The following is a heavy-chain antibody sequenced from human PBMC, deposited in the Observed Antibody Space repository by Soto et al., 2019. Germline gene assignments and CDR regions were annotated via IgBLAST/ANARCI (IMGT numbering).Heavy chain of an antibody. CDR3: AKERLLWFGESYGMDV. V-gene: IGHV3-30*18. J-gene: IGHJ6*02. Sequence: GGSLRLSCAASGFTFSSYGMHWVRQAPGKGLEWVAVISYDGSNKYYADSVKGRFTISRDNSKNTLYLQMNSLRAEDTAVYYCAKERLLWFGESYGMDVWGQGTTVTVSS. D-gene: IGHD3-10*01. CDR2: ISYDGSNK. CDR1: GFTFSSYG.